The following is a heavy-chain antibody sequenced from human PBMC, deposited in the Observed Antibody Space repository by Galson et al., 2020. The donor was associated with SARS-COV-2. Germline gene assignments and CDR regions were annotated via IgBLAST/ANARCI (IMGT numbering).Heavy chain of an antibody. D-gene: IGHD3-22*01. V-gene: IGHV3-9*03. CDR2: ISWNSGSI. Sequence: GGSLRLSCAASGFTFDDYAMHWVRQAPGKGLEWVSGISWNSGSIGYADSVKGRFTISRDNAKNSLYLQMNSLRAEDMALYYCAKEGGYDSIGYRAFDIWGQVTMVTGSS. CDR1: GFTFDDYA. J-gene: IGHJ3*02. CDR3: AKEGGYDSIGYRAFDI.